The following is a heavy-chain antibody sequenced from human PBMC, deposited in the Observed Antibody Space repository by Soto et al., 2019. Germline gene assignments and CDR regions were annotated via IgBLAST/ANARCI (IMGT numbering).Heavy chain of an antibody. J-gene: IGHJ4*02. D-gene: IGHD5-12*01. CDR1: GFTFSGYE. CDR3: AREGWLQFDY. Sequence: GGSLRLSCAASGFTFSGYEMNWVRQAPGKGLEWVSYISSSGSTIYYADSVKGRFTISRDNAKNSLYLQMNSLRAEDTAVYYCAREGWLQFDYWGQGTLVTVSS. V-gene: IGHV3-48*03. CDR2: ISSSGSTI.